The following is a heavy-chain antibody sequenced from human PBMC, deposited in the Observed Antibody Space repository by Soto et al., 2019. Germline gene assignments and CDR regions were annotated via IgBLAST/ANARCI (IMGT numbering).Heavy chain of an antibody. V-gene: IGHV3-21*01. CDR3: ARDLGVVILPSSKGFDY. CDR1: GFTFSSYS. Sequence: PGGSLRLSCAASGFTFSSYSMNWVRQAPGKGLEWVSSISSSSSYIYYADSVKGRFTISRDNAKNSLYLQMNSLRAEDTAVYYCARDLGVVILPSSKGFDYWGQGTLVTVSS. J-gene: IGHJ4*02. D-gene: IGHD3-3*01. CDR2: ISSSSSYI.